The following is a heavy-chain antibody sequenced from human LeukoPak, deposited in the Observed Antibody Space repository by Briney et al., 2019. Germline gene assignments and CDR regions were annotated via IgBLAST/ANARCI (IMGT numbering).Heavy chain of an antibody. V-gene: IGHV4-34*01. D-gene: IGHD1-20*01. Sequence: SETLSLTCAVYDGSFNDYFWSWVRQPPGKGLEWIGEINHSGSTNYNPSLKRRVSLSLDTSMRKFSLKLRCVTAADTAVYYCARSTTNYNWSKVGAFDFWGQGTMVTVSS. CDR3: ARSTTNYNWSKVGAFDF. CDR2: INHSGST. CDR1: DGSFNDYF. J-gene: IGHJ3*01.